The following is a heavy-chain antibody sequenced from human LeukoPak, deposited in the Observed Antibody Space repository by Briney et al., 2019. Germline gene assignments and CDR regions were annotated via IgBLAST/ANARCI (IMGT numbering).Heavy chain of an antibody. CDR1: GFTFSSYA. V-gene: IGHV3-48*01. Sequence: GGSLRLSSAASGFTFSSYAMSWVRQAPGKGLEWVSYISSSSSTIYYADSVKGRFTISRDNAKNSLYLQMNSLRAEDTAVYYCARDEGDSSGYYPFFDNWGQGTLVAVSS. CDR3: ARDEGDSSGYYPFFDN. J-gene: IGHJ4*02. D-gene: IGHD3-22*01. CDR2: ISSSSSTI.